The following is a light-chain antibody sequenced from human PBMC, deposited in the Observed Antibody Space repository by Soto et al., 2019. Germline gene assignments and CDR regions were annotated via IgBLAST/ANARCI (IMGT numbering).Light chain of an antibody. CDR2: GNS. CDR1: SSNIGAGYD. CDR3: QSYDSSLSDSVV. V-gene: IGLV1-40*01. J-gene: IGLJ2*01. Sequence: QSALTQPPSASGTPGQRVTISCTGSSSNIGAGYDVHWYQQLPGTAPKLLIYGNSNRPSGVPDRFSGSKSGTSASLAITGLQAEDEADYYCQSYDSSLSDSVVFGGGTKVTVL.